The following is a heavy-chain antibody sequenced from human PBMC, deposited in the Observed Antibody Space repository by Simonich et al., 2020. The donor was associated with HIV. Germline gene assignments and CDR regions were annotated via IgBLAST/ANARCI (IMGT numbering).Heavy chain of an antibody. Sequence: QLQLQESGPGLVKPSETLSLTCTVSGGSISSSSYYWGWIRQPPGKGLEWIGSIYYRGSPYYNPSLKSRVTISVDTSKNQFSLKLSSVTAADTAVYYCARYYGGNTEVDYWGQGTLVTVSS. V-gene: IGHV4-39*01. CDR3: ARYYGGNTEVDY. CDR1: GGSISSSSYY. J-gene: IGHJ4*02. CDR2: IYYRGSP. D-gene: IGHD3-10*01.